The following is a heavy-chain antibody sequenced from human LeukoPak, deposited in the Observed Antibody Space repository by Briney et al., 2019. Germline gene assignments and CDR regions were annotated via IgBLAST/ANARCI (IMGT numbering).Heavy chain of an antibody. CDR1: GFTFSSYA. D-gene: IGHD3-3*01. CDR2: ISGSGGST. J-gene: IGHJ4*02. CDR3: AKGPWGIFGVVLDY. Sequence: PGGSLRLSCAASGFTFSSYAMSWVRQAPGKGLKWVSAISGSGGSTYYADSVKGRFTISRDNSKNTLYLQMNSLRAEDTAVYYCAKGPWGIFGVVLDYWGQGTLVTVSS. V-gene: IGHV3-23*01.